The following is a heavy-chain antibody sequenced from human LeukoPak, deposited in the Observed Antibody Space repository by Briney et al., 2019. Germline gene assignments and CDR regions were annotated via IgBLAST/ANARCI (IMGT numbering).Heavy chain of an antibody. V-gene: IGHV4-59*08. CDR1: GGSISSYY. CDR2: IYYSGST. CDR3: ARTPYYYDSSGYYFFDY. Sequence: SETLSLTCTVSGGSISSYYWSWIRQPPGKGLEWIGYIYYSGSTNYNPSLKSRLTISVDTSKNQFSLKLSSVTAADTAVYYCARTPYYYDSSGYYFFDYWGQGTLVTVSS. J-gene: IGHJ4*02. D-gene: IGHD3-22*01.